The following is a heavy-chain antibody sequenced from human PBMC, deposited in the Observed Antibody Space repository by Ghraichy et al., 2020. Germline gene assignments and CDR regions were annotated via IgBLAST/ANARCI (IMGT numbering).Heavy chain of an antibody. Sequence: ASVKVSCKASDYTFSNYAISWVRQAPGQGLEWMGWISGDNGNTKYAQEFQGRVTLTTDTSTSTAYMELRSLRSDDTAVYYCARDCTRTSCYSLSHYHYYGMDVWGQGTTVIVSS. CDR3: ARDCTRTSCYSLSHYHYYGMDV. V-gene: IGHV1-18*01. D-gene: IGHD2-2*02. J-gene: IGHJ6*02. CDR2: ISGDNGNT. CDR1: DYTFSNYA.